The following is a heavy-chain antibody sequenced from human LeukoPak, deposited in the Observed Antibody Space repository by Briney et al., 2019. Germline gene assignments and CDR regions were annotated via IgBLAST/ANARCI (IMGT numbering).Heavy chain of an antibody. Sequence: SVKVSCKASGGTFSSYAISWVRQAPGQGLEWMGGIIPIFGTANYAQEFQGRVTITADESTSTAYMELSSLRSEDTAVYYCARVGEGIAAVWYFDYWGQGTLVTVSS. CDR1: GGTFSSYA. V-gene: IGHV1-69*13. CDR2: IIPIFGTA. D-gene: IGHD6-13*01. CDR3: ARVGEGIAAVWYFDY. J-gene: IGHJ4*02.